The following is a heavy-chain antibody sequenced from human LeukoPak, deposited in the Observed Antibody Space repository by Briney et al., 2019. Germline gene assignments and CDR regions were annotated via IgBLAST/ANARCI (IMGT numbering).Heavy chain of an antibody. J-gene: IGHJ3*02. CDR3: ARRSRSGYYYVAAFDI. CDR1: GYSISSGYY. Sequence: SETLSLTCTVSGYSISSGYYWGWIRQPPGKGLEWIGEINHSGSTNYNPSLKSRVTISVDTSKNQFSLKLSSVTAADTAVYYCARRSRSGYYYVAAFDIWGQGTMVTVSS. D-gene: IGHD3-22*01. CDR2: INHSGST. V-gene: IGHV4-38-2*02.